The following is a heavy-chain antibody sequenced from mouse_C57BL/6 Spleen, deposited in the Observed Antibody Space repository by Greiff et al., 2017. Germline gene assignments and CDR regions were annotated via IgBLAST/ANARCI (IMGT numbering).Heavy chain of an antibody. Sequence: EVKVVESGGGLVKPGGSLKLSCAASGFTFSDYGMHWVRQAPEKGLEWVAYISSGSSTIYYADTVKGRFTISRDNAKNTLFLQMTSLRSEDTAMYYCAIYYRGAMDYWGQGTSVTVSS. CDR3: AIYYRGAMDY. CDR1: GFTFSDYG. V-gene: IGHV5-17*01. J-gene: IGHJ4*01. CDR2: ISSGSSTI. D-gene: IGHD2-14*01.